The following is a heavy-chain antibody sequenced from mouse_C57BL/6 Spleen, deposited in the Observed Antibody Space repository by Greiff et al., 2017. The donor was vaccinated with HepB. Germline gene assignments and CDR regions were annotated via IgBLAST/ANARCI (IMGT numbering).Heavy chain of an antibody. CDR1: GYAFSSSW. Sequence: VQLQQSGPELVKPGASVKISCKASGYAFSSSWMNWVKQRPGKGLEWIGRIYPGDGDTNYNGKFKGKATLTADKSSSTAYMQLSSLTSDDSAVYFCAIRYYYAMDYWGQGTSVTVSS. V-gene: IGHV1-82*01. CDR2: IYPGDGDT. CDR3: AIRYYYAMDY. J-gene: IGHJ4*01. D-gene: IGHD1-1*01.